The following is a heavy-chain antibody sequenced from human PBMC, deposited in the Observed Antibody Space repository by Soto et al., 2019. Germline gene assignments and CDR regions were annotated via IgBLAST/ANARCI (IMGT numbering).Heavy chain of an antibody. D-gene: IGHD3-3*01. CDR2: ISYDGSNK. V-gene: IGHV3-30-3*01. CDR3: ARGGYDFWSGYLPITHYGMDV. CDR1: GFTFSSYA. Sequence: GSLRLSCAASGFTFSSYAMHWVRQAPGKGLEWVAVISYDGSNKYYADSVKGRFTISRDNSKNTLYLQMNSLRAEDTAVYYCARGGYDFWSGYLPITHYGMDVWGQGTTGTVSS. J-gene: IGHJ6*02.